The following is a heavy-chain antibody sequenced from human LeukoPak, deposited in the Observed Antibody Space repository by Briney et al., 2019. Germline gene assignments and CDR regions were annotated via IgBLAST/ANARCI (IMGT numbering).Heavy chain of an antibody. Sequence: PGGSLRLSCAASGFSFSSYGMHWVRQAPGKGLEWVAVISYDGSNKYYADSVKGRFTISRDNSKNTLYLQMNSLRTEDTAVYYCAKDLSGYTYGPGYMDVWGKGTTVTISS. CDR2: ISYDGSNK. V-gene: IGHV3-30*18. CDR3: AKDLSGYTYGPGYMDV. J-gene: IGHJ6*03. CDR1: GFSFSSYG. D-gene: IGHD5-18*01.